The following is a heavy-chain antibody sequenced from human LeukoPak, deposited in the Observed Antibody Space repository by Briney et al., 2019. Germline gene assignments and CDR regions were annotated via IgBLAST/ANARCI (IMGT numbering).Heavy chain of an antibody. V-gene: IGHV3-23*01. Sequence: GGSLRLSCAASGFTFSSYAMSWVRQAPGKGLEWVSAISGSGGSTYYADSVKGRFTISRDNSKNTLYLQMNSLRAEDTAVYYCAKDLGGVGASYSSSWYLNAFDIWGQGTMVTVSS. D-gene: IGHD6-13*01. CDR2: ISGSGGST. CDR1: GFTFSSYA. CDR3: AKDLGGVGASYSSSWYLNAFDI. J-gene: IGHJ3*02.